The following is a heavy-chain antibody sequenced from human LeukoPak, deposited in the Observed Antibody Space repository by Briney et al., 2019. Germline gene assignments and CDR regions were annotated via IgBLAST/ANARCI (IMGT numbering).Heavy chain of an antibody. J-gene: IGHJ6*03. CDR1: GFTFSDYY. D-gene: IGHD6-6*01. Sequence: GGSLRLSCTASGFTFSDYYMSWIRQAPGKGLEWVSYISSSGSTIYYADSVKGRFTISRDNAKNSLYLQMNSLRAEDTAVYYCERDSTLVYYYYYYMDVWGKGTTVTVSS. CDR3: ERDSTLVYYYYYYMDV. V-gene: IGHV3-11*01. CDR2: ISSSGSTI.